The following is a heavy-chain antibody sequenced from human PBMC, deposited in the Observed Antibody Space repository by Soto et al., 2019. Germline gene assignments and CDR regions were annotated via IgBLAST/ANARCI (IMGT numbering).Heavy chain of an antibody. CDR1: GFTFDDDS. J-gene: IGHJ1*01. V-gene: IGHV3-9*01. Sequence: PGGSLRLYCAASGFTFDDDSMHWVRRVPGKGLEWVSGINWNSGSIGYADSVKGRFAISRDNAKNSLHLQMNSLRAEDTAFYYCVKDESINWYSGHFRHWGQGTLVTVSS. D-gene: IGHD6-13*01. CDR2: INWNSGSI. CDR3: VKDESINWYSGHFRH.